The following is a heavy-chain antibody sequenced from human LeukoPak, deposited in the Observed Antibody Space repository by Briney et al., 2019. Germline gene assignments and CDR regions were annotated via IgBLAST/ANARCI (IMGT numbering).Heavy chain of an antibody. D-gene: IGHD2-2*01. J-gene: IGHJ6*04. CDR3: ARQGGFASSAGV. CDR1: GGSITSYY. Sequence: ASETLSLTCTVSGGSITSYYGSWIRQPPGKGLEWIGYIYYSGSTNYNPSLKSRVTISVDTSKNQFSLKLSSVTAADTAVYFCARQGGFASSAGVWGKGTTVTVSS. V-gene: IGHV4-59*08. CDR2: IYYSGST.